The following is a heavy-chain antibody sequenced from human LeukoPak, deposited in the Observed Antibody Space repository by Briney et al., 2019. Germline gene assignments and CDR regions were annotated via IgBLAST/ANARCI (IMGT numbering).Heavy chain of an antibody. D-gene: IGHD1-14*01. V-gene: IGHV1-2*06. J-gene: IGHJ4*02. CDR2: INPNSGGT. Sequence: ASVKVSCKASGYTFTGYYMHWVRQAPGQGLEWMGQINPNSGGTNYAEEFQGRVNMTRDTSLNTAYMDLSSLRSGHAAVFYCARDKRYNFDYWGQGTLVTVSS. CDR1: GYTFTGYY. CDR3: ARDKRYNFDY.